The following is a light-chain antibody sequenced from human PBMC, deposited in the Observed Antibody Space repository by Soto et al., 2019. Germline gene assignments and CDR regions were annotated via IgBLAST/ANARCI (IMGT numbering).Light chain of an antibody. CDR3: QKYDSAPCT. CDR1: QSISNY. Sequence: DIQMTQSPSSLSASVRDRVTITCRASQSISNYLAWYQQKPGKVPKLLIYAESTLQSGVPSRFSGSGSGTDFTLTISSLQPEDVATYYCQKYDSAPCTFGQGTKVEIK. CDR2: AES. J-gene: IGKJ1*01. V-gene: IGKV1-27*01.